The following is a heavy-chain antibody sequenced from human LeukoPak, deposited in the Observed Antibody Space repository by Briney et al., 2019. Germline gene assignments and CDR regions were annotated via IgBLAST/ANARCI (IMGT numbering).Heavy chain of an antibody. CDR2: INHSGST. CDR1: GGSFSGYY. J-gene: IGHJ4*02. Sequence: SETLSLTCAVYGGSFSGYYWSWIRQPPGKGLEWIGEINHSGSTNYNPSLKSRVTISVDTFKNQFSLKLSSVTAADTAVYYCASSSWYGRVDYWGQGTLVTVSS. CDR3: ASSSWYGRVDY. D-gene: IGHD6-13*01. V-gene: IGHV4-34*01.